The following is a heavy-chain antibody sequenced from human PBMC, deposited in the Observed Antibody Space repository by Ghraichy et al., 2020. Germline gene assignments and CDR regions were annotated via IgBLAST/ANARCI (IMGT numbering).Heavy chain of an antibody. CDR2: ISSSSSYI. D-gene: IGHD3-22*01. J-gene: IGHJ4*02. CDR1: GFTFSSYS. Sequence: GWSLRLSCAASGFTFSSYSMNWVRQAPGKGLEWVSSISSSSSYIYYADSVKGRFTISRDNAKNSLYLQMNSLRAEDTAVYYCARFSSAVIPLDYWGQGTLVTVSS. V-gene: IGHV3-21*01. CDR3: ARFSSAVIPLDY.